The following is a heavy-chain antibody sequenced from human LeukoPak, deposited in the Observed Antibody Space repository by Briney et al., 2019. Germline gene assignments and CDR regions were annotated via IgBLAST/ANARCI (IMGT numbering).Heavy chain of an antibody. J-gene: IGHJ4*02. V-gene: IGHV1-58*02. CDR1: GFTFTSSA. CDR2: IVVGSGNT. CDR3: ARDFTTGTTGPRYYFDY. Sequence: ASVKVSCKASGFTFTSSAMQWVRQARGQRLEWIGWIVVGSGNTNYAQKFQGRVTMTRDMSTSTVYMELSGLRSEDTAVYYCARDFTTGTTGPRYYFDYWGQGTLVTVSS. D-gene: IGHD1-1*01.